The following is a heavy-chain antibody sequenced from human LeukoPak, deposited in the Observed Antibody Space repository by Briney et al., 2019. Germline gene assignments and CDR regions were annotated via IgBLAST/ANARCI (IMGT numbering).Heavy chain of an antibody. CDR2: IYYSGST. J-gene: IGHJ3*02. Sequence: SETLSLTCTVSGGSISSYYWSWIRQPPGKGLEWIGYIYYSGSTNYNPSLKSRVTISVDTSKNQFSLKLSSVTAADTAVYYCAREGGMIAVAGLDAFDIWGQGTMVTVSS. V-gene: IGHV4-59*12. D-gene: IGHD6-19*01. CDR3: AREGGMIAVAGLDAFDI. CDR1: GGSISSYY.